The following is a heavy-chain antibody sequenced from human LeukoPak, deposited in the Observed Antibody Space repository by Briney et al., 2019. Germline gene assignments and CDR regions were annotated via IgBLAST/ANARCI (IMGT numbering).Heavy chain of an antibody. V-gene: IGHV3-30-3*01. CDR2: ISYVGSNI. J-gene: IGHJ6*02. CDR3: AREAYYDILTGYYRYGMDF. CDR1: GFTFLFYD. Sequence: GGSLRLSCGAFGFTFLFYDMHGVRQAPGKGRGGLGHISYVGSNIYYVDSMKGRFSISRYNSKYPLYLQMSGLRAEDTAVYYWAREAYYDILTGYYRYGMDFWGQGTTVTVTS. D-gene: IGHD3-9*01.